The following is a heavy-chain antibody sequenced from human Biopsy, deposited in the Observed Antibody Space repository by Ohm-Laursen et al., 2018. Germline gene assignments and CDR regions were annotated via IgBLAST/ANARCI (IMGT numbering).Heavy chain of an antibody. D-gene: IGHD1-1*01. V-gene: IGHV1-24*01. CDR3: AADINVWNVNY. Sequence: EASVKVSCNVSGHTLTALSMHWVRQAPGGGLEWMGGFAPENGKTIYAQKFQGRITMTEDTSTDTAYMELSSLRSEDTAVYYCAADINVWNVNYWGQGTQVTVSS. J-gene: IGHJ4*02. CDR2: FAPENGKT. CDR1: GHTLTALS.